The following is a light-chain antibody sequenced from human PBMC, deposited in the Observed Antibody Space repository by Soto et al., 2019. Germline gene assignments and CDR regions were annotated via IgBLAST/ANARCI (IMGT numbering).Light chain of an antibody. CDR2: KAS. CDR1: QSISSW. V-gene: IGKV1-5*03. Sequence: DIQLTQFPSTLSPSVGDRVTITCRASQSISSWLAWYQQKPGNAPKLLNYKASSLQSGVPSRFSGSGSGTEFTLTISTLQPDDFATYYCQQYNSYPHTFGQGTKLAIK. J-gene: IGKJ2*01. CDR3: QQYNSYPHT.